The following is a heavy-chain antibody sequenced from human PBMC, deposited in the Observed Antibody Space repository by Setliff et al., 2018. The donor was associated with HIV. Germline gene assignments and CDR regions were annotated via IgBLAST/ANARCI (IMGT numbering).Heavy chain of an antibody. CDR1: GFTFSGSA. CDR2: IRSKGYGSAT. V-gene: IGHV3-73*01. CDR3: TRHSTDPWSLLDY. D-gene: IGHD1-1*01. Sequence: GSLRLSCAASGFTFSGSAMHWVRQASGKGLEWVGRIRSKGYGSATAYAASVKGRFTISRDDSKNTAYLQMDSLKTEDTAVYYCTRHSTDPWSLLDYWGQGTLVTVSS. J-gene: IGHJ4*02.